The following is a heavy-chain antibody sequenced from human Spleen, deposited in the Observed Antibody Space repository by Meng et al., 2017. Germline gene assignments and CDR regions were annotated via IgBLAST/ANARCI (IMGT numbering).Heavy chain of an antibody. D-gene: IGHD3-10*01. V-gene: IGHV3-30*04. Sequence: GESLKISCAASGFTFSSYAMHWVRQAPGKGLEWVAVISYDGSNKYYADSVKGRFTISRDNSKNTLYLQMNSLRAEDTAVYYCAREILWFGDGFDYWGQGKLVNGAS. CDR1: GFTFSSYA. J-gene: IGHJ4*02. CDR3: AREILWFGDGFDY. CDR2: ISYDGSNK.